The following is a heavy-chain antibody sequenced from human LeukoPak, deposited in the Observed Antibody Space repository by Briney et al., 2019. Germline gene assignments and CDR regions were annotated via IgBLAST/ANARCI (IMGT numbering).Heavy chain of an antibody. J-gene: IGHJ4*02. CDR1: GYTFTSYG. Sequence: GASVKVSCKASGYTFTSYGINWVRQAPGQGLEWMGWISAYNGNTNYAQKLQGRVTMTTDTSTSTAYMELRSLRSDDTAVYYCARDGCSGGRCFDLVRYPHFWGQGTLVTVSS. CDR2: ISAYNGNT. D-gene: IGHD2-15*01. CDR3: ARDGCSGGRCFDLVRYPHF. V-gene: IGHV1-18*01.